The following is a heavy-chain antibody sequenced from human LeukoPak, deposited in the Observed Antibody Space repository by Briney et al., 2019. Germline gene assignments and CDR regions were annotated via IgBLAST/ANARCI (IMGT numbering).Heavy chain of an antibody. Sequence: GGSLRLSRSASGFTFSTYAMHWVRQAPAKGLEYVSAISSYGGSTYYADSVKGRFTISRDDSKNTLYLQMSSLRAEDTAVYYCARGFDSKSTYFDYWGLGTLVTVSS. V-gene: IGHV3-64D*09. D-gene: IGHD5-12*01. CDR3: ARGFDSKSTYFDY. CDR2: ISSYGGST. CDR1: GFTFSTYA. J-gene: IGHJ4*02.